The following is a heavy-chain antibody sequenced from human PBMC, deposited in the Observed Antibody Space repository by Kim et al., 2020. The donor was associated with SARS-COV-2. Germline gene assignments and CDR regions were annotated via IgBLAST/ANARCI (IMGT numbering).Heavy chain of an antibody. V-gene: IGHV4-31*03. CDR1: GGSISSGGYY. Sequence: SETLSLTCTVSGGSISSGGYYWSWIRQHPGKGLEWIGYIYYSGSTYYNPSLKSRVTISVDTSKNQFSLKLSSVTAADTAVYYCARDGDYYGSGSYGGVGYFDYWGQGTLVTVSS. D-gene: IGHD3-10*01. J-gene: IGHJ4*02. CDR2: IYYSGST. CDR3: ARDGDYYGSGSYGGVGYFDY.